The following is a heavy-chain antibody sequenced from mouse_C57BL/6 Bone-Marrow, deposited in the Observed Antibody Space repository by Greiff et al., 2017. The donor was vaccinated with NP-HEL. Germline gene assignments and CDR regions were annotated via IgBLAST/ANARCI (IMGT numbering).Heavy chain of an antibody. CDR2: INSDGGST. CDR3: ASYYYGSSPWYFDV. V-gene: IGHV5-2*01. Sequence: EVNVVESGGGLVQPGESLKLSCESNEYEFPSHDMSWVRKTPEKRLELVAAINSDGGSTYYPDTMERRFFISRDNTKKTLYLQMSSLRSEDTALYYCASYYYGSSPWYFDVWGTGTTVTVSS. CDR1: EYEFPSHD. J-gene: IGHJ1*03. D-gene: IGHD1-1*01.